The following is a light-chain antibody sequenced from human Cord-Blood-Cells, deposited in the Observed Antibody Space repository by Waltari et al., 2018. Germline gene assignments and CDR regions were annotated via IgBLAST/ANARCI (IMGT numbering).Light chain of an antibody. CDR2: AAS. J-gene: IGKJ3*01. CDR3: QQSYSTLSS. V-gene: IGKV1-39*01. Sequence: IQMTHSPSSLSASVGDRLTITCRASQSISSYLNWYQQKPGKAPKLLIYAASSLQSGVPSRFSGSGSGTDFTLTISSLQPEDFATYYCQQSYSTLSSFGPGTKVDIK. CDR1: QSISSY.